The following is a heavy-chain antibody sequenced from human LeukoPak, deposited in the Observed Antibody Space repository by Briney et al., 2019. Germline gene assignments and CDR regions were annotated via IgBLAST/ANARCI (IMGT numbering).Heavy chain of an antibody. CDR2: ISYDGSNK. CDR1: GFTFSSYG. D-gene: IGHD2-2*01. J-gene: IGHJ3*02. CDR3: ARDYCSSTSCPERSAFDI. Sequence: PGRSLRLSCAASGFTFSSYGMHWVRQAPGKGLEWVAVISYDGSNKYYADSVKGRFTISRDNSKNTLYLQMNSLRAEDTAVYYCARDYCSSTSCPERSAFDIWGQGTMVTVSS. V-gene: IGHV3-30*03.